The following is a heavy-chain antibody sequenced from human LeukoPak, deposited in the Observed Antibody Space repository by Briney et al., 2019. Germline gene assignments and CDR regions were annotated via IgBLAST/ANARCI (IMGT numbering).Heavy chain of an antibody. Sequence: AASVKVSCKASGGTFSSYAISWVRQAPGQGLEWMGWINPNSGGTNYAQKFQGRVTMTRDTSISTAYMELSRLRSDDTAVYYCARVADDFWSGYYYFDYWGQGTLVTVSS. CDR3: ARVADDFWSGYYYFDY. V-gene: IGHV1-2*02. J-gene: IGHJ4*02. CDR2: INPNSGGT. D-gene: IGHD3-3*01. CDR1: GGTFSSYA.